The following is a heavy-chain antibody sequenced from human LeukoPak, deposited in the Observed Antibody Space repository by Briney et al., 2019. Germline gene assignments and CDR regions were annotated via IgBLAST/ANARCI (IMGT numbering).Heavy chain of an antibody. V-gene: IGHV3-48*03. CDR3: ARDGLRITMVRGVIFFDY. CDR1: GFTFSDYA. CDR2: ISSSGSTI. J-gene: IGHJ4*02. D-gene: IGHD3-10*01. Sequence: GGSLRLSCAASGFTFSDYAMTWVRQAPGKGLEWVSYISSSGSTIYYADSVKGRFTISRDSAKNSLYLQMNSLRAEDTAVYYCARDGLRITMVRGVIFFDYWGQGTLVTVSS.